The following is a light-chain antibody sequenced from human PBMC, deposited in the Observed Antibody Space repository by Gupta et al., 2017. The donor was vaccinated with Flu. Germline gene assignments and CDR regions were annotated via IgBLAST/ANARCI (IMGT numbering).Light chain of an antibody. Sequence: ATLSLSPGDGATLSCGASQSISSGYLAWYQQKPGLAPRLLIYAASSRATGIPDRFSGSGSGTDFTLTISRLEPEDFAVYFCQQYGISPVTFDQGTKLEIK. J-gene: IGKJ2*01. CDR3: QQYGISPVT. CDR1: QSISSGY. V-gene: IGKV3D-20*01. CDR2: AAS.